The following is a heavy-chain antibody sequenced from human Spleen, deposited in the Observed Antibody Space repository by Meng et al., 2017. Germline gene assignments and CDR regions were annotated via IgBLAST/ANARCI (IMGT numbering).Heavy chain of an antibody. CDR3: AGTFGIVGATTSLAFDI. V-gene: IGHV3-30*01. Sequence: GGSLRLSCAASGFTFSSYAMHWVRQAPGKGLEWVAVISYDGSNKYYADSVKGRFTISRDNSKNTLYLQMNSLRAEDTAVYYCAGTFGIVGATTSLAFDIWGQGTMVTVSS. J-gene: IGHJ3*02. CDR1: GFTFSSYA. CDR2: ISYDGSNK. D-gene: IGHD1-26*01.